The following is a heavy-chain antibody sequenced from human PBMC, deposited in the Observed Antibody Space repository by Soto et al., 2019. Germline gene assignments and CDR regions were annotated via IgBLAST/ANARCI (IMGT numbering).Heavy chain of an antibody. CDR1: GFTFSNAW. D-gene: IGHD4-4*01. CDR2: IKSKTDGGKT. J-gene: IGHJ4*02. Sequence: GGSLRLSCAASGFTFSNAWMSWVRQAPGKGLEWVGRIKSKTDGGKTEYAAPVKGRFTISREDSKNLLFLQMNSLRAEDTAVYYCARDVRDPYSNYNYFDYWGQGTLVTVSS. CDR3: ARDVRDPYSNYNYFDY. V-gene: IGHV3-15*01.